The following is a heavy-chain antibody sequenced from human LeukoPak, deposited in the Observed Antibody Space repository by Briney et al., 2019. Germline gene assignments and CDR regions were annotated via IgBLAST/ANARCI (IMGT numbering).Heavy chain of an antibody. CDR1: GYSFTSYW. CDR2: IYPGDSDT. Sequence: GESLKISCKGSGYSFTSYWVGWVRQMPGKGLECMGIIYPGDSDTRYSPSFQGQVTISADRSISTAYLQWSSLKASDTAMYYCARHETGPYFDYWGQGTLVTVSS. V-gene: IGHV5-51*01. CDR3: ARHETGPYFDY. J-gene: IGHJ4*02. D-gene: IGHD1-1*01.